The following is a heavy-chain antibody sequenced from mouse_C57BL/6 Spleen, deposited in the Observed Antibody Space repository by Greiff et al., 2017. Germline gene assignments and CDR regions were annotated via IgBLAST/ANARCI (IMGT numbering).Heavy chain of an antibody. CDR1: GYAFSSSW. D-gene: IGHD1-1*01. J-gene: IGHJ3*01. V-gene: IGHV1-82*01. CDR2: IYPGDGDT. CDR3: AKDGSSSVLFAY. Sequence: QVQLQQSGPELVKPGASVKISCKASGYAFSSSWMNWVKQRPGKGLEWIGRIYPGDGDTNYTGKFKGKATLTADNSSSTAYMQLSSLTSEDSAVYFCAKDGSSSVLFAYWGQGTLVTVSA.